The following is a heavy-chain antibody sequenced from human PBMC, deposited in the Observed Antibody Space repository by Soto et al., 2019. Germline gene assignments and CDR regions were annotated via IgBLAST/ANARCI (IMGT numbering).Heavy chain of an antibody. CDR1: GFTFSTYG. D-gene: IGHD3-22*01. V-gene: IGHV3-23*01. Sequence: EVQLLASGGGLVQPGESLRLSCTASGFTFSTYGMSWVRQAPGKGLEWVSSMSGDGTTTYYIDSVKSRFTISRDNSRNTVSLQMNSLRTEDTAIYYCAKDITFDSSAYTFWAPGILVTVSS. CDR2: MSGDGTTT. J-gene: IGHJ4*02. CDR3: AKDITFDSSAYTF.